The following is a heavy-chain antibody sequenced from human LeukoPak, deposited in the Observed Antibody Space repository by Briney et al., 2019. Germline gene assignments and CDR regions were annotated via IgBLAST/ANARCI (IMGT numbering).Heavy chain of an antibody. CDR2: ISGSGGNT. Sequence: GGSLRLSCAASGFTFSSYAMSWVRQAPGKGLEWVSAISGSGGNTYYADSVKGRFTISRDNSKNTLYLQMNSLRAEDTAVYYCAKDRSYSSGWFPFDYWGQGTLVTVSS. CDR1: GFTFSSYA. D-gene: IGHD6-19*01. J-gene: IGHJ4*02. V-gene: IGHV3-23*01. CDR3: AKDRSYSSGWFPFDY.